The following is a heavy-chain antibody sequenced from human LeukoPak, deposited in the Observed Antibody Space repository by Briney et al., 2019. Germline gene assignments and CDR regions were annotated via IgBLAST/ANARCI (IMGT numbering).Heavy chain of an antibody. D-gene: IGHD3-9*01. CDR3: ARESLRYFDWLGSWFDP. Sequence: SETLSLTCAVYGGSFSGYYWSWIRQPPGKGLEWIGEINHSGSTNYNPSLKSRVTISVDTSKNQFSLKLSSVTAADTAVYYCARESLRYFDWLGSWFDPWGQGTLVTVSS. V-gene: IGHV4-34*01. CDR2: INHSGST. J-gene: IGHJ5*02. CDR1: GGSFSGYY.